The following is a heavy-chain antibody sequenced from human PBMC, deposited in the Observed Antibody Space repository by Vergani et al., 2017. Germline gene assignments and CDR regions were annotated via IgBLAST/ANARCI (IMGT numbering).Heavy chain of an antibody. D-gene: IGHD2-2*02. Sequence: EVQLVESGGGLVKPGGSLRLSCAASGFTFSSSSMNWVRQAPGKGLEWVSSISSSSSYIYYADSVKGRFTISRDNAKNSLYLQMNSLRAEDTAVYYCARDIHDCSSTSCYSNSLDYWGQGTLVTVSS. CDR3: ARDIHDCSSTSCYSNSLDY. CDR1: GFTFSSSS. CDR2: ISSSSSYI. V-gene: IGHV3-21*01. J-gene: IGHJ4*02.